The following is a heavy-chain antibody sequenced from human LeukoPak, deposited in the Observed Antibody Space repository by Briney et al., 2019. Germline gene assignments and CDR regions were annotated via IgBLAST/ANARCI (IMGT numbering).Heavy chain of an antibody. CDR1: SASISTYGYY. J-gene: IGHJ4*02. CDR3: AGPLGYCSSTTCSGH. D-gene: IGHD2-2*03. V-gene: IGHV4-39*02. Sequence: SETLSLTCAVSSASISTYGYYWGWIRQSPGKGLEWIGSCYYGGDSYDNPSLKSRVTISVNTSNNHFSLQLTSVTAADTAVYYCAGPLGYCSSTTCSGHWGQGTLVTVSS. CDR2: CYYGGDS.